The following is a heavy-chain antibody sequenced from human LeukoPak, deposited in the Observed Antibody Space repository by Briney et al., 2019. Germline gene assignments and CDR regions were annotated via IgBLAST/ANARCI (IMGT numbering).Heavy chain of an antibody. CDR1: GYTFTSYD. CDR2: MNPNSGNT. J-gene: IGHJ6*02. Sequence: GASVKVSCKAPGYTFTSYDINWVRQATGQGLEWMGWMNPNSGNTGYAQKFQGRVTMTRNTSISTAYMELSSLRSEDTAVYYCARGPWVTSWYYYYYGMDVWGQGTTVTVSS. V-gene: IGHV1-8*01. CDR3: ARGPWVTSWYYYYYGMDV. D-gene: IGHD4-17*01.